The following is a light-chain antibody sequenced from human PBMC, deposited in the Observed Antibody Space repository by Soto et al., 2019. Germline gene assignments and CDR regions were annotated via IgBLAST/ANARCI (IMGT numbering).Light chain of an antibody. CDR2: GAS. CDR3: QQYGISPPYT. Sequence: EIVLTQSPGTLSLSAGERATLSCRASQSVASNYLAWYQQKPGQTPRLLIYGASSRATGIPDRFSGSGSGTDFTLTISSLEPEDFAVYYCQQYGISPPYTFGQGTKLEI. CDR1: QSVASNY. V-gene: IGKV3-20*01. J-gene: IGKJ2*01.